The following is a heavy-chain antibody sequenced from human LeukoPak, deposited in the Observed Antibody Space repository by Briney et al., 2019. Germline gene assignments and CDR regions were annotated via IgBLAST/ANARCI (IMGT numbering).Heavy chain of an antibody. CDR2: INHSGST. Sequence: SETLSLTCAVYGGSFSGYYWSLIRQPPGKGLEWIGEINHSGSTNYNPSLKSRVTISVDTSKNQFSLKLSSVTAADTAVYYCARGDVLLWFGELLPPSDYGMDVWGQGTTVTVSS. V-gene: IGHV4-34*01. J-gene: IGHJ6*02. D-gene: IGHD3-10*01. CDR3: ARGDVLLWFGELLPPSDYGMDV. CDR1: GGSFSGYY.